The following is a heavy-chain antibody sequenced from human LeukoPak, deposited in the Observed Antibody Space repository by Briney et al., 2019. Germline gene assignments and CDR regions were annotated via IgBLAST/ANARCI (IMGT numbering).Heavy chain of an antibody. Sequence: SETLSLTCTVSGGSISSSSYYWGWIRQPPGKGLEWIGSIYYSGSTYYNPSLKSRVTISVDTSKNQFSLKLSSVTAADTAVHYCARLDSSGWYGGPYFDYWGQGTLVTVSS. J-gene: IGHJ4*02. CDR3: ARLDSSGWYGGPYFDY. CDR1: GGSISSSSYY. V-gene: IGHV4-39*01. CDR2: IYYSGST. D-gene: IGHD6-19*01.